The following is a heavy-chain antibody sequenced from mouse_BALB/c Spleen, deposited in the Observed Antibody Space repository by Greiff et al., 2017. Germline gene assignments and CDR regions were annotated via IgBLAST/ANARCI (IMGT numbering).Heavy chain of an antibody. Sequence: VQLKESGAELVKPGASVKLSCTASGFNIKDTYMHWVKQRPEQGLEWIGRIDPANGNTKYDPKFQGKATITADTSSNTAYLQLSSLTSEDTAVYYCAPYYYADYYAMDYWGQGTSVTVSS. CDR3: APYYYADYYAMDY. CDR1: GFNIKDTY. J-gene: IGHJ4*01. CDR2: IDPANGNT. V-gene: IGHV14-3*02. D-gene: IGHD1-1*01.